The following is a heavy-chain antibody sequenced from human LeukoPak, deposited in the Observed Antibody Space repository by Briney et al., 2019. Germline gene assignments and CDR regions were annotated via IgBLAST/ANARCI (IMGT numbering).Heavy chain of an antibody. CDR1: GYTFTSYY. D-gene: IGHD5-18*01. Sequence: ASVKVSCKASGYTFTSYYMHWVRQAPGQGLEWMGIINPSGGSTSYAQKFQGRVTMTRDTSTSTVYMELSSLRSEDTAVYYCATDYWPVDTAMDPSRYWGQGTLVTVSS. J-gene: IGHJ4*02. V-gene: IGHV1-46*01. CDR2: INPSGGST. CDR3: ATDYWPVDTAMDPSRY.